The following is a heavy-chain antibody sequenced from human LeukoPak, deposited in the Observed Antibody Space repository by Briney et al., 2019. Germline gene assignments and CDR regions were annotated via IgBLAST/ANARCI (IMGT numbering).Heavy chain of an antibody. CDR3: ASRVPAVIPK. CDR2: ISSSSSYI. J-gene: IGHJ4*02. CDR1: GFTFSSYS. V-gene: IGHV3-21*01. Sequence: GGSLRLSCAASGFTFSSYSMNWVRQAPGKGLEWVSSISSSSSYIYYADSVKGRFTIPRDNAKISLYLQMNSLRAEDTAVYYCASRVPAVIPKWGQGTLVTVSS. D-gene: IGHD2-2*02.